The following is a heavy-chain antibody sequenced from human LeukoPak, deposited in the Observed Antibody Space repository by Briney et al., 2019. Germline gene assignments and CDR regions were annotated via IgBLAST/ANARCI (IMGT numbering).Heavy chain of an antibody. V-gene: IGHV3-23*01. CDR1: GFTSSSYA. CDR2: ISGSGGST. Sequence: PGGSLRLSCAASGFTSSSYAMSWVRQAPGKGLEWVSAISGSGGSTYYADSVKGRFTISRDNSKNTLYLQMNSLRAEDTAVYYCAKDIHYYYEMGYYFDYWGQGTLVTVSS. J-gene: IGHJ4*02. D-gene: IGHD3-22*01. CDR3: AKDIHYYYEMGYYFDY.